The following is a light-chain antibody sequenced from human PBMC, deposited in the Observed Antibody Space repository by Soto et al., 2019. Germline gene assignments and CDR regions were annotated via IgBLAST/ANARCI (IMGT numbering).Light chain of an antibody. CDR3: QQYGSSPPLT. CDR1: QSVISSY. Sequence: VMTQSPATLSVSPGERATLSCRASQSVISSYLAWYQQKPGQPPGLLIYGASSRATGIPDRFSGSGSGTDFTLTISRLEPEDFAVYYCQQYGSSPPLTFGGGTKVDIK. V-gene: IGKV3-20*01. J-gene: IGKJ4*01. CDR2: GAS.